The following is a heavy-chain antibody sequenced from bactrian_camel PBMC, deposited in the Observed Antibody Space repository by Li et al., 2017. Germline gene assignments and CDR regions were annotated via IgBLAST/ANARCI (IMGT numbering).Heavy chain of an antibody. CDR1: GYTYSSYC. V-gene: IGHV3S6*01. J-gene: IGHJ4*01. CDR2: IDARGVT. Sequence: HVQLVESGGGSVQAGGSLRLSCAASGYTYSSYCMGWFRQAPGKGREGVASIDARGVTQYADFVKGRFTISRDSSETTLYLQMDSLKPEGTAMYYCAADPGSGGSCSPNLPLTTDANYFVGQGTQVTVS. D-gene: IGHD2*01.